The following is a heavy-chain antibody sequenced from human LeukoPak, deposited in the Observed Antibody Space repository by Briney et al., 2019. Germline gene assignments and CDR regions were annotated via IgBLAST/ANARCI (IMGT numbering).Heavy chain of an antibody. Sequence: PGGSLRLSCAASGFTFSNFGMHWVRQAPGKGLEWVAFIRYDRSFKDYADSVKGRFAVSRDNSKNTLYLQMISLRPEDTAVYHCAKDDGDYAWGQGTLVTVSS. V-gene: IGHV3-30*02. CDR3: AKDDGDYA. CDR2: IRYDRSFK. CDR1: GFTFSNFG. J-gene: IGHJ5*02. D-gene: IGHD4-17*01.